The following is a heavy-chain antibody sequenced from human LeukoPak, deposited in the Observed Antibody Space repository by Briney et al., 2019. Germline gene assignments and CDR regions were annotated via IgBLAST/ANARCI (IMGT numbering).Heavy chain of an antibody. D-gene: IGHD3-10*01. V-gene: IGHV3-21*01. CDR2: ISSSSSYI. Sequence: GGSLRLSCAASGFTFSSYSMNWVRQAPGKGLEWVSSISSSSSYIYYADSVKGRFTISRDNAKNSLYLQMNSLRAEDTAVYYCARALWSGPVYYGMDVWGQGTTVTVSS. J-gene: IGHJ6*02. CDR3: ARALWSGPVYYGMDV. CDR1: GFTFSSYS.